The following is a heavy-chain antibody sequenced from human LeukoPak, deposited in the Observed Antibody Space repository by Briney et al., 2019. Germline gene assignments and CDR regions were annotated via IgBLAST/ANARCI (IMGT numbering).Heavy chain of an antibody. V-gene: IGHV4-59*01. J-gene: IGHJ4*02. D-gene: IGHD3-10*01. Sequence: SETLSLTCTVSGGSISSYYWSWIRQPPGKGLEWIAYLFYSGSTDYNPSLVSRVTISVDTSKNQFSLKLRSVTAADTAVYCATVAVIRGGTYFDYWGRGTLVTVSS. CDR1: GGSISSYY. CDR3: ATVAVIRGGTYFDY. CDR2: LFYSGST.